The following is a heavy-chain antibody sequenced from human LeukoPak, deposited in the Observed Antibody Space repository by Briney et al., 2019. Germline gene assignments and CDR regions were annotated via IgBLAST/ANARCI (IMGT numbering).Heavy chain of an antibody. V-gene: IGHV3-9*01. Sequence: PGRSLRLSCAASGFTFDDYAMHWVRQAPGKGLEWVAGISWNSGSIGYADSVKGRFTISRDNAKNSLYLQMNSLRAEDTAVYYCAKDMSCSGGSGYDRASYYGMDVWGQGTTVTVSS. J-gene: IGHJ6*02. CDR1: GFTFDDYA. CDR3: AKDMSCSGGSGYDRASYYGMDV. D-gene: IGHD2-15*01. CDR2: ISWNSGSI.